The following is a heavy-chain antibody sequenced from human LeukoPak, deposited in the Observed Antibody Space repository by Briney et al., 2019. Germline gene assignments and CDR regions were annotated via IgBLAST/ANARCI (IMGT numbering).Heavy chain of an antibody. CDR3: TTPQDDYGDYVGLDY. V-gene: IGHV3-15*01. CDR2: IKSKTDGGTI. Sequence: GGSLRLSCAASGFTFSSYEMNWVRQAPGKGLEWVGRIKSKTDGGTIDYAAPVKGRFTISRDDSKNTLYLQMNSLKTEDTAVYYCTTPQDDYGDYVGLDYWGQGTLVTVSS. D-gene: IGHD4-17*01. J-gene: IGHJ4*02. CDR1: GFTFSSYE.